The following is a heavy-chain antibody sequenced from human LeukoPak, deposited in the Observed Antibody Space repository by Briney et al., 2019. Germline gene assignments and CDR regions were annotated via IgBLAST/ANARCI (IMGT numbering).Heavy chain of an antibody. D-gene: IGHD6-19*01. CDR3: ARVRPYSSGWYYFDY. CDR2: IWYDGSNK. CDR1: GFTFSSYG. V-gene: IGHV3-33*01. Sequence: GGSLRLSSAASGFTFSSYGMHWVRQAPGKGLEWVAVIWYDGSNKYYADSVKGRFTISRDNSKNTLYLQMNSLRAEDTAVYYCARVRPYSSGWYYFDYWGQGTLVTVSS. J-gene: IGHJ4*02.